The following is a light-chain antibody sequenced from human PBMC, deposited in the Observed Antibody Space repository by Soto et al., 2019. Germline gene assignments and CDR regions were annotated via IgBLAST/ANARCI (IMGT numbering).Light chain of an antibody. V-gene: IGKV3-20*01. CDR1: QSVTSSY. J-gene: IGKJ3*01. CDR3: HQYGSSPLT. CDR2: AAS. Sequence: EIVLTQSPGTLSLSPGERAILTCRASQSVTSSYLAWYQQRPGQAPRLLMYAASSRATGIPDRFSGSGSGKDFTLTISRLEPEDFAMYYCHQYGSSPLTFGPGTKVDIK.